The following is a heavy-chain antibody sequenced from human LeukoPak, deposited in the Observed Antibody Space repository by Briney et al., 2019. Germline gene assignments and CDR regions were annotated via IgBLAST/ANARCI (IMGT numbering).Heavy chain of an antibody. CDR1: GFTFSSYW. CDR2: INPDGSSR. D-gene: IGHD6-6*01. J-gene: IGHJ4*02. Sequence: GGSLRLSCAAAGFTFSSYWMHWVCQTPGKGLVWVSHINPDGSSRSYADSVKGRSTVSRDNAKNTVYLQMNSLRDEDSAVYYCVRDGYSRSSGGADYWGQGTLVTVSS. V-gene: IGHV3-74*01. CDR3: VRDGYSRSSGGADY.